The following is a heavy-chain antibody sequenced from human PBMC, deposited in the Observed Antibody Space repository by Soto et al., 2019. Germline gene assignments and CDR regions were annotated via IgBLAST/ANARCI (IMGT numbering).Heavy chain of an antibody. J-gene: IGHJ5*02. CDR2: IYYSGST. CDR3: ARGGGYSGYASGEWFDP. D-gene: IGHD5-12*01. CDR1: GGSISSYY. Sequence: SETLSLTCTVSGGSISSYYWSWIRQPPGKGLEWIGYIYYSGSTNYHPSLKSRVTISVDTSKNQFSLKLSSVTAADTAVYYCARGGGYSGYASGEWFDPWGQGTLVTVS. V-gene: IGHV4-59*01.